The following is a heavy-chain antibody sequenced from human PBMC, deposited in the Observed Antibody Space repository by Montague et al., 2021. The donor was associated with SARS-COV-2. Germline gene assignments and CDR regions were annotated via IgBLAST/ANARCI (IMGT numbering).Heavy chain of an antibody. CDR3: ARDRFDFGAGRQGTIDF. CDR1: GGSISNYY. V-gene: IGHV4-4*07. D-gene: IGHD3-10*01. Sequence: SETLSLTCTVSGGSISNYYWSWIRQPAGKGLEWIGRTYASGNTNYNPSLKSRVTMSVDTSKNQFSLKLTSVTAADTAIYFCARDRFDFGAGRQGTIDFWGQGTLVTVSS. CDR2: TYASGNT. J-gene: IGHJ4*02.